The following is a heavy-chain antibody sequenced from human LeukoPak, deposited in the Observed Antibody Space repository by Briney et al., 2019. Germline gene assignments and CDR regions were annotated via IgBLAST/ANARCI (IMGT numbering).Heavy chain of an antibody. CDR2: IDKKDKGYATAT. CDR1: GFTFSGSA. J-gene: IGHJ5*02. D-gene: IGHD1-26*01. V-gene: IGHV3-73*01. CDR3: TRDSGTYNWFDP. Sequence: GGSLKLSCAASGFTFSGSAIHWVRQSSGKGLEWVGQIDKKDKGYATATAYAASVKGRFTTSRDDSINTAYLQMKSLKTEDTALYYCTRDSGTYNWFDPWGQGTLVTVSS.